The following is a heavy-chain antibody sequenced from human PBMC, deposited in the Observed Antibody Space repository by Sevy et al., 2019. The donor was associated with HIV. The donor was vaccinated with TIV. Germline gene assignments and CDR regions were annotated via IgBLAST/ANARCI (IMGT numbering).Heavy chain of an antibody. D-gene: IGHD2-2*01. CDR3: ARALGYCNSNSCPGLYGMDV. CDR2: ISTYNGNT. V-gene: IGHV1-18*01. CDR1: GYTFTSYG. J-gene: IGHJ6*02. Sequence: ASVKVSCKASGYTFTSYGISWVRQAPGQGLEWMGWISTYNGNTNYAQKFQGRVTMTTDTSTSTAYMELRSLRSDDTAVYYCARALGYCNSNSCPGLYGMDVWGQWTTVTVSS.